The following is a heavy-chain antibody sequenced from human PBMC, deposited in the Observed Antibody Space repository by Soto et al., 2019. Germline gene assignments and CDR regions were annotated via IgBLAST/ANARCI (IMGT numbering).Heavy chain of an antibody. CDR2: ISSSGSTI. CDR1: GFTFSDYY. Sequence: QVQLVESGGGLVKPGGSLRLSCAASGFTFSDYYMSWIRQAPGKGLEWVSYISSSGSTIYYADSVKGRFTISRDNAKKSLYLQMNSLRADDTAVYYCARDSYCSSTSCPPSAAFDIWGQGTMVTVSS. J-gene: IGHJ3*02. V-gene: IGHV3-11*01. D-gene: IGHD2-2*01. CDR3: ARDSYCSSTSCPPSAAFDI.